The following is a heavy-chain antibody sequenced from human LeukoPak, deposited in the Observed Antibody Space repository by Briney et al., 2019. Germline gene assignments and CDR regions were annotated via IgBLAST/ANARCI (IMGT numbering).Heavy chain of an antibody. CDR1: GFTFSSYS. D-gene: IGHD3-10*01. CDR3: ASPKGERLLVIDY. CDR2: ISSSSSYI. Sequence: GGSLRLSCAASGFTFSSYSMNWVRQAPGKGLEWVSSISSSSSYIYYADSVKGRFTISRDNAKNSLYLQMNSLRAEDTAVYYCASPKGERLLVIDYWGQGILVTVSS. J-gene: IGHJ4*02. V-gene: IGHV3-21*01.